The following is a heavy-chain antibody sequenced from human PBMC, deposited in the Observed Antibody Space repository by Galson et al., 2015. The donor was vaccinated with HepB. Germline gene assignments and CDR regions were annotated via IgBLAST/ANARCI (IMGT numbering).Heavy chain of an antibody. CDR3: ARDPPGDQSYDY. V-gene: IGHV6-1*01. CDR1: GDSVSSTSAA. Sequence: CAISGDSVSSTSAAWNWIRQSPSSGLEWLGRTYYRSKWYYDYALSVKSRITITPDTSKNQFSLRLNSVTPEDSAVYYCARDPPGDQSYDYWGQGSLVTVSS. D-gene: IGHD7-27*01. J-gene: IGHJ4*02. CDR2: TYYRSKWYY.